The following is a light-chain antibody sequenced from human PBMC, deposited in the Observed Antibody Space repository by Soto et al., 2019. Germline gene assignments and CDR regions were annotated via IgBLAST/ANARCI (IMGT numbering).Light chain of an antibody. Sequence: QSALAHPASVSGSLGQSITISCTGTSSDVGGYNYVSWYQQHPGKAPKLMIYDVSNRPSGVSNRFSGSKSGNTASLTISGLQSEDEADYYCSSYTSSSTPVVFGGGTKLTVL. CDR2: DVS. V-gene: IGLV2-14*01. J-gene: IGLJ2*01. CDR3: SSYTSSSTPVV. CDR1: SSDVGGYNY.